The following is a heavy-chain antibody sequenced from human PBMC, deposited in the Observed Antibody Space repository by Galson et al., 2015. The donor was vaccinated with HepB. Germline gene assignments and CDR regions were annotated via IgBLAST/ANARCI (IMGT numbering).Heavy chain of an antibody. CDR2: ISSSSSAI. J-gene: IGHJ4*02. Sequence: SLRLSCAASGFTFISYSMIWVRQAPGKGLEWVSYISSSSSAIYYADSVKGRFTISRDHVRKSLFLQMNSLRGEDTAVYYCARARGAHYYFDNWGQGTLVTVSS. CDR1: GFTFISYS. V-gene: IGHV3-48*01. D-gene: IGHD5-12*01. CDR3: ARARGAHYYFDN.